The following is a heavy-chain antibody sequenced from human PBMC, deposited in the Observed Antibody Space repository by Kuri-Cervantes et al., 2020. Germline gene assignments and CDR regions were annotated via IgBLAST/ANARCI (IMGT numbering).Heavy chain of an antibody. V-gene: IGHV3-30-3*01. J-gene: IGHJ6*03. CDR3: ARKKEGYSYGRYYYYYYMDV. CDR2: ISYDGSNK. D-gene: IGHD5-18*01. Sequence: LSLTCAVYGGSFSGYYWTWIRQPPGKGLEWVAVISYDGSNKYYADSVKGRFTISRDNSKNTLYLQMNSLRAEDTAVYYCARKKEGYSYGRYYYYYYMDVWGKGTTVTVSS. CDR1: GGSFSGYY.